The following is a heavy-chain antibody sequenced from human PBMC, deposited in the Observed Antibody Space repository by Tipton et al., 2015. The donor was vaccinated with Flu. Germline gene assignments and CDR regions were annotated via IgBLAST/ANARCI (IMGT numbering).Heavy chain of an antibody. D-gene: IGHD2-15*01. CDR2: INPSGGTT. V-gene: IGHV1-46*03. CDR3: VRFSGGGERAALDI. Sequence: QSGPEVKKPGASVKISCKASGYTFTRHYIHWVRQAPGQGLEWMGIINPSGGTTIYAQRLQGRVTLTMDTSTRTVYMELSSLRSDDTAVYYCVRFSGGGERAALDIWGQGTKVTVSA. J-gene: IGHJ3*02. CDR1: GYTFTRHY.